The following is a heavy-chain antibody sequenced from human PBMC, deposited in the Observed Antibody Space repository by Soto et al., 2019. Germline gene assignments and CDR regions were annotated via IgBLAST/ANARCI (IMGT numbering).Heavy chain of an antibody. Sequence: HPGGSLRLSCAASGFTFSSYAMHWVRQAPGKGLEWVAVISYDGSNKYYADSVKGRFTISRDNSKNTLYLQMNSLRAEDTAVYYCARDLVDYGDYWGSYYYGMDVWGQGTTVTVSS. J-gene: IGHJ6*02. CDR1: GFTFSSYA. D-gene: IGHD4-17*01. CDR2: ISYDGSNK. V-gene: IGHV3-30-3*01. CDR3: ARDLVDYGDYWGSYYYGMDV.